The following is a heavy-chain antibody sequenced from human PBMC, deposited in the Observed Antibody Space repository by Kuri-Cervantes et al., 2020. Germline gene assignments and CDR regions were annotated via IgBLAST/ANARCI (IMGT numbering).Heavy chain of an antibody. Sequence: GESLKISCAASGFTFSSYGMHWVRQAPGKGLEWVAVISYDGSNKYYADSVKGRFTISRDNSKNTLFLQMNSLRAEDTAVYYCAGDNSGFYYNWFDPWGRGTLVTVSS. D-gene: IGHD5-12*01. V-gene: IGHV3-30*03. CDR2: ISYDGSNK. CDR1: GFTFSSYG. J-gene: IGHJ5*02. CDR3: AGDNSGFYYNWFDP.